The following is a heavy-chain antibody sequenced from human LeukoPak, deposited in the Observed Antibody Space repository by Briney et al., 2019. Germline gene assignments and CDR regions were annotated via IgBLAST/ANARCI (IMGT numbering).Heavy chain of an antibody. CDR1: GFTFSDYY. V-gene: IGHV3-11*06. Sequence: GGSLRLSCAASGFTFSDYYMSWIRQAPGKGLEWVSYISSSSSYTSYADSVKGRFTISRDNAKNTLYLQMNSLRAEDTAVYYCARGSSWTFDYWGQGTLVTVSS. CDR2: ISSSSSYT. CDR3: ARGSSWTFDY. D-gene: IGHD6-13*01. J-gene: IGHJ4*02.